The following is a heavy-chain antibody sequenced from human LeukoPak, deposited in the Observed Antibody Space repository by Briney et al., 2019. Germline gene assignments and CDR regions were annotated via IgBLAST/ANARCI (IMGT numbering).Heavy chain of an antibody. D-gene: IGHD3-10*01. Sequence: GESLKISCKGSGYSFTSYWIGWVRQIPGKGLEWMGVIYPGDSDTRYSPSFQGQVTISADKSISTAYLQWSSLKASDTAVYYCARAPLYYYGSGSSFDYWGQGTLVTVSS. CDR1: GYSFTSYW. CDR2: IYPGDSDT. J-gene: IGHJ4*02. V-gene: IGHV5-51*01. CDR3: ARAPLYYYGSGSSFDY.